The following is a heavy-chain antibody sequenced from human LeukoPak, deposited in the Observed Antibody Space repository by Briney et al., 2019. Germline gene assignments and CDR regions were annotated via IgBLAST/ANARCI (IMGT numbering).Heavy chain of an antibody. CDR2: IYYSGST. D-gene: IGHD1-26*01. Sequence: SQTLSLTCTVSGGSISSGDYYWSWIRQPPGKGLEWIGYIYYSGSTYYNPSLKSRVTISVDTSKNQFSLKLSSVTAADTAVYYCARDQSGRGSYYYFDYWGQGTLVTVSS. V-gene: IGHV4-30-4*01. CDR1: GGSISSGDYY. CDR3: ARDQSGRGSYYYFDY. J-gene: IGHJ4*02.